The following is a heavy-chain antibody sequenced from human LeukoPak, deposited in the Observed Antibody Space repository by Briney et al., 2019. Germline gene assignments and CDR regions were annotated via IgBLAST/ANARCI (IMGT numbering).Heavy chain of an antibody. CDR1: GGTFSSHA. Sequence: ASVKVSCKASGGTFSSHAISWVRQAPGQGLEWMGGIIPIFGTANYAQKFQGRVTITADESTSTAYMELSSLRSEDTAVYYCAREGYTYSGEEYYFDYWGQGTLVTVSS. CDR2: IIPIFGTA. CDR3: AREGYTYSGEEYYFDY. J-gene: IGHJ4*02. V-gene: IGHV1-69*13. D-gene: IGHD5-18*01.